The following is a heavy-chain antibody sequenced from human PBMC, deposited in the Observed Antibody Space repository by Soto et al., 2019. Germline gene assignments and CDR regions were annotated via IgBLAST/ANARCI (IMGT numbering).Heavy chain of an antibody. CDR3: ARERYSYGPYYFDY. Sequence: PGGSLRLSCAASGFIFSSYSMSWVRQAPGKGLEWVSGFRTGGDDGTTYYADSVKGRFTISRDNSKNTLFLQMNSLRAEDTAVYYCARERYSYGPYYFDYWGQGTLVTVSS. J-gene: IGHJ4*02. D-gene: IGHD5-18*01. CDR1: GFIFSSYS. V-gene: IGHV3-23*01. CDR2: FRTGGDDGTT.